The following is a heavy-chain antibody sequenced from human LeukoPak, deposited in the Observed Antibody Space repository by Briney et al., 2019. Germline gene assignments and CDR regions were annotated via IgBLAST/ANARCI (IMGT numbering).Heavy chain of an antibody. Sequence: SETLSLTCTVSGGSISSGSHYWGWIRQPPGKGLEWIGSVYYSGTTYYSPSVKSRVTISLDKSKDQFSLKLNFVTAADTAVYFCARQDLAVSGIDYWGQGTLVTVSS. D-gene: IGHD6-19*01. CDR1: GGSISSGSHY. CDR3: ARQDLAVSGIDY. J-gene: IGHJ4*02. CDR2: VYYSGTT. V-gene: IGHV4-39*01.